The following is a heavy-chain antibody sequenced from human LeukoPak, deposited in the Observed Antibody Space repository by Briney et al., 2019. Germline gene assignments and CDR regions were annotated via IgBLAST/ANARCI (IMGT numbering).Heavy chain of an antibody. CDR3: ARGVPLYSLDY. D-gene: IGHD2-2*01. CDR1: GDSARSYF. V-gene: IGHV4-59*02. J-gene: IGHJ4*02. Sequence: SETLSLTCSVSGDSARSYFWSWIRQPPGKGLEWIGCIYYSGTTNYNPSLKSRVTISIDTSKNQFSLRLSSVTAADAAVYYCARGVPLYSLDYWGQGTLVTVSS. CDR2: IYYSGTT.